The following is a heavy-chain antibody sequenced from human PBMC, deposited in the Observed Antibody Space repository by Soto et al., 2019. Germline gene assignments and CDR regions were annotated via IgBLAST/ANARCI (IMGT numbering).Heavy chain of an antibody. J-gene: IGHJ3*02. CDR3: ARDLAAPGTGNDI. D-gene: IGHD6-13*01. CDR1: GFTFSSYS. CDR2: ISSSSSYI. V-gene: IGHV3-21*01. Sequence: EVQLVESGGGLVKPGGSLRLSCAASGFTFSSYSMNWVRHAPGKGLEWVSSISSSSSYIYYADSMKGRFTISRDNAKNSLYLQMNSLRAEDTAVYYCARDLAAPGTGNDIWGQGTMVTVSS.